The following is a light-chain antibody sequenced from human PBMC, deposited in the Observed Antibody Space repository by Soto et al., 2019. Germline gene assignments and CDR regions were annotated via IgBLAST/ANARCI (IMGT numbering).Light chain of an antibody. Sequence: DIQMTQSPSTLSGSVGDRVTITCRASQTISSWLAWYQQKPGKAPKLLIYKASTLQSGVPSRFSGSGSGTEFTLTISSLQPDDFATYYCQHYNVYPWTFGQGTKVDIK. V-gene: IGKV1-5*03. CDR3: QHYNVYPWT. CDR2: KAS. CDR1: QTISSW. J-gene: IGKJ1*01.